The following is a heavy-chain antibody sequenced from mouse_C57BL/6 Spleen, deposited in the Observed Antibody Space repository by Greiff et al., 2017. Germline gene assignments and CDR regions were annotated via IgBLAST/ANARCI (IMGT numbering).Heavy chain of an antibody. CDR2: ISSGSSTL. CDR3: ARPVVAPFAY. D-gene: IGHD1-1*01. CDR1: GFTFSDYG. J-gene: IGHJ3*01. Sequence: EVQLVESGGGLVKPGGSLKLSCAASGFTFSDYGMHWVRQAPEKGLEWVAYISSGSSTLYYADTVKGRFTISRDNAKNTLFLQMTSLRSEDTAMYYCARPVVAPFAYWGQGTLVTVSA. V-gene: IGHV5-17*01.